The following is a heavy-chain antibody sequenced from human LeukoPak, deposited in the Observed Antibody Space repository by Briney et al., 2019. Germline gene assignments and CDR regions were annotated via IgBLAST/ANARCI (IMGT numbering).Heavy chain of an antibody. CDR3: ARVPHSSGNY. D-gene: IGHD6-19*01. Sequence: GGSLRLSCAASGFTFSSYWMHWVRQAPGKGLVWVARIISDGSSTSYADSVKGRFTISRDNAKNTLYLQMNSLRADDTAVYYCARVPHSSGNYWGQGTLVTVSS. J-gene: IGHJ4*02. CDR1: GFTFSSYW. CDR2: IISDGSST. V-gene: IGHV3-74*01.